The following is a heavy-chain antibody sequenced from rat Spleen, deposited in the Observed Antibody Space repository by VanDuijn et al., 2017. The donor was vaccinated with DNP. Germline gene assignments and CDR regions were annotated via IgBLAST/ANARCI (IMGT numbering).Heavy chain of an antibody. CDR2: IIYDGSRA. CDR3: ARHDYSGALWDY. V-gene: IGHV5S10*01. J-gene: IGHJ2*01. CDR1: GFTFSDFN. Sequence: EVQLVESGGGLVQPGRSLKLSCAASGFTFSDFNMAWVRQAPKKGLEWVANIIYDGSRAYYRDSVKGRFTISRDNAKSTLYLQMDSLRSEDTATYYCARHDYSGALWDYWGQGVMVAVSS. D-gene: IGHD1-1*01.